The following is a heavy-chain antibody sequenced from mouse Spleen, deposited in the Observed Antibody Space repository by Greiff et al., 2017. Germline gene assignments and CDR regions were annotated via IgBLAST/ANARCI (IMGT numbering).Heavy chain of an antibody. V-gene: IGHV1-81*01. J-gene: IGHJ3*01. CDR1: GYTFTSYG. Sequence: QVQLQQSGAELVRPGASVKLSCKASGYTFTSYGISWVKQRPGQGLEWIGEIYPRSGNTYYNEKFKGKATLTADKSSSTAYMELRSLTSEDSAVYFCARDLPPAYWGQGTLVTVSA. CDR3: ARDLPPAY. CDR2: IYPRSGNT.